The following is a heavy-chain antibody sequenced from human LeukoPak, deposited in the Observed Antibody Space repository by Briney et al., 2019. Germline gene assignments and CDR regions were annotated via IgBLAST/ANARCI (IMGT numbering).Heavy chain of an antibody. D-gene: IGHD3-10*01. Sequence: SETLSLTCTVSGGSISSYYWTWIRQPPGKGLEWIGYIYYSGSTNYNPSLKSRVTISVDTSKNQFSLKLSSVTAADTAVYYCASSFVVRGVIIGVGAFDIWGQGTMVTVSS. V-gene: IGHV4-59*01. J-gene: IGHJ3*02. CDR1: GGSISSYY. CDR3: ASSFVVRGVIIGVGAFDI. CDR2: IYYSGST.